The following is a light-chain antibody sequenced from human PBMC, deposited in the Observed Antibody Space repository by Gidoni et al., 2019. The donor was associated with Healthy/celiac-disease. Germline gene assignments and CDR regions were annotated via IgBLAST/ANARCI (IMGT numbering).Light chain of an antibody. V-gene: IGKV3-20*01. J-gene: IGKJ4*01. Sequence: EIVFTRSPGTLSLSPGERATLSCRASQIVSSSYLAWYQQKPGQAPRLLIYGASSRATGIPDRFSGSGSGTDFTLTISRLESEDFAVYYCQQYGSSPRTFGGGTKVEIK. CDR3: QQYGSSPRT. CDR1: QIVSSSY. CDR2: GAS.